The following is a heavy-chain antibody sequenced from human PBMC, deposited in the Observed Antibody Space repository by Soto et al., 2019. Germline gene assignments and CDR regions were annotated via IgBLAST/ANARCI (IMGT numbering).Heavy chain of an antibody. D-gene: IGHD1-26*01. Sequence: QVQLVQSGAEVKKPGASVKVSCKASGYTFTSYGISWVRQAPGQGLEWMGWISAYNGNTNYAQKLQGRVTRATSTSTSTAHMELRSLRSDDTAVYYCARGAGVQYVYYYCGMDVWGQGTTVTVSS. V-gene: IGHV1-18*01. J-gene: IGHJ6*02. CDR3: ARGAGVQYVYYYCGMDV. CDR1: GYTFTSYG. CDR2: ISAYNGNT.